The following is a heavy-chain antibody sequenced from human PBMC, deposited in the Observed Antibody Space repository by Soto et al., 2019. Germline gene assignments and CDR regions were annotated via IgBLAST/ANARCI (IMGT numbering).Heavy chain of an antibody. D-gene: IGHD2-15*01. CDR2: IYWDGGK. CDR3: AHKGGRGAGMDV. CDR1: GFSLSTSGVG. Sequence: QITLKESGPTLVKPTQTLTVTCTFSGFSLSTSGVGVAWIRQPPGKALEWLALIYWDGGKRYSPFLKSRLTITKDTSENQVVLTLTNMDPVDTATYYCAHKGGRGAGMDVWGQGTTVTVSS. J-gene: IGHJ6*02. V-gene: IGHV2-5*02.